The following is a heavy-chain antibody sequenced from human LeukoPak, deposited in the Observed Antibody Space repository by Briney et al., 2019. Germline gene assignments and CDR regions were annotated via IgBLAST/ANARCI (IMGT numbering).Heavy chain of an antibody. CDR1: GGTFSSYA. CDR2: IIPILGIA. CDR3: ARELAGTFYFDY. J-gene: IGHJ4*02. Sequence: SVKVSCKASGGTFSSYAISWVRQAPGQGVEWMGRIIPILGIANYAQKFQGRVTITADKSTSTAYMELSSLRSEDTAVYYCARELAGTFYFDYWGQGTLVTVSS. D-gene: IGHD6-13*01. V-gene: IGHV1-69*04.